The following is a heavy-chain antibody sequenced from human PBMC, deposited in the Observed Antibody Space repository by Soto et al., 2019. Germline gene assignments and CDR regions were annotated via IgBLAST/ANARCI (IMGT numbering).Heavy chain of an antibody. V-gene: IGHV1-2*02. CDR3: ARVRGYDFWSGYWRTYYYYYGMDV. CDR2: INPNSGGT. CDR1: GCTFTGCY. D-gene: IGHD3-3*01. J-gene: IGHJ6*02. Sequence: ASVKDSFLASGCTFTGCYMPSVRQAPGQGLEWMGCINPNSGGTNYAQKFQGRVTMTRDTSISTAYMELSRLRSDDMAVYYCARVRGYDFWSGYWRTYYYYYGMDVWGQGTTVTVSS.